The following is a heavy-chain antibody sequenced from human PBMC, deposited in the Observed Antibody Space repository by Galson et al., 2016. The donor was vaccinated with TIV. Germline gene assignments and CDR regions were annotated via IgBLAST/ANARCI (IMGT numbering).Heavy chain of an antibody. J-gene: IGHJ3*02. CDR2: ISTSSSYR. Sequence: SLRLSCAASGFTFSSYSMNWVRQAPGKGLAWVSCISTSSSYRYYADSVKGRFTVSRDNAKNSLYLQTNSLTAEDTAVYFCVRDYTAYDSSGDGFDIWGQGTMVTVSS. CDR1: GFTFSSYS. CDR3: VRDYTAYDSSGDGFDI. D-gene: IGHD3-22*01. V-gene: IGHV3-21*01.